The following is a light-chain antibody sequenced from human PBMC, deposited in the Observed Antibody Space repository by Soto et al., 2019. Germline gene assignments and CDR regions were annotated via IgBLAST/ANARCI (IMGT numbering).Light chain of an antibody. CDR3: QQYGSSPRT. J-gene: IGKJ1*01. CDR1: QSVSSSY. Sequence: EIVMTQSPSTLSLSPGERAPLSCSASQSVSSSYLAWYQLKPGQAPRLLIYGASSRATGIPDRFSGSGSGTDFTLTISRLDPEDFAVYFCQQYGSSPRTFGQGTKVDI. V-gene: IGKV3-20*01. CDR2: GAS.